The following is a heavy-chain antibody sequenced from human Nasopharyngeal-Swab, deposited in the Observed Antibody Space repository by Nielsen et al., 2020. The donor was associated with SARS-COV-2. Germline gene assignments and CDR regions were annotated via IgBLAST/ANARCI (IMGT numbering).Heavy chain of an antibody. Sequence: GESLKISCAASGFTFSSYAMHWVRQAPGKGLEWVAVISYDGSTKYYADSVKGRFTISRDNSKNTLYLQMNSLRAEDTAVYYCAGTSGDYWGQGTLVTVSS. J-gene: IGHJ4*02. V-gene: IGHV3-30-3*01. CDR2: ISYDGSTK. CDR1: GFTFSSYA. CDR3: AGTSGDY.